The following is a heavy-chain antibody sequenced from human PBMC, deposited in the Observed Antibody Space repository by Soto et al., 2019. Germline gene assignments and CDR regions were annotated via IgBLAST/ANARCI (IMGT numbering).Heavy chain of an antibody. Sequence: EVDLLESGGGLVQPGGSLRLCCAASDFTFDGHGMSWVRQAPGKGPEWVSTISPEGFNTHYADSVRGRFIISRDNSRNTVDLHKSSLRVEVTAIYYCVSWVSAHFDYWGQGTPVTVSS. D-gene: IGHD2-8*01. CDR1: DFTFDGHG. CDR3: VSWVSAHFDY. J-gene: IGHJ4*02. CDR2: ISPEGFNT. V-gene: IGHV3-23*01.